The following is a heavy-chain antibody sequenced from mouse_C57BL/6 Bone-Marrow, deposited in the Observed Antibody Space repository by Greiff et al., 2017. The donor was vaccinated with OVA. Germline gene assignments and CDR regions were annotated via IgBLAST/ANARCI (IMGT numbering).Heavy chain of an antibody. D-gene: IGHD2-14*01. J-gene: IGHJ2*01. CDR3: ARWPLGYDYFDY. V-gene: IGHV7-3*01. CDR1: GFTFTDYY. Sequence: EVQLMESGGGLVQPGGSLSLSCAASGFTFTDYYMSWVRQPPGKALEWLGFIRNKANGYTTEYSASVKGRFTISRDNSQSILYLQMNALRAEDSATYYCARWPLGYDYFDYWGQGTTLTVSS. CDR2: IRNKANGYTT.